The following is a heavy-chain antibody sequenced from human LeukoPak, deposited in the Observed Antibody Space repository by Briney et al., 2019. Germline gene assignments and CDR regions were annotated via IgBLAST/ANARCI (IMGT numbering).Heavy chain of an antibody. CDR2: IIPIFGTA. J-gene: IGHJ6*03. CDR1: GGTFSSYA. D-gene: IGHD6-6*01. V-gene: IGHV1-69*05. Sequence: GASVKVSCKASGGTFSSYAISWVRQAPGQGLEWMGGIIPIFGTANYAQKFQGRVTITTDESTSTAYTELSSLRSEDTAVYYCARGYSSSSLGYYMDVWGKGTTVTVSS. CDR3: ARGYSSSSLGYYMDV.